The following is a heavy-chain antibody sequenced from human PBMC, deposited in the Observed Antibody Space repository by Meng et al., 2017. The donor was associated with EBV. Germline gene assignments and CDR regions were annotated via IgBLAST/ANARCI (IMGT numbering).Heavy chain of an antibody. CDR1: GGTFRSDA. CDR3: ASESGRGFTPDY. D-gene: IGHD3-10*01. CDR2: LIPMSGAP. V-gene: IGHV1-69*01. Sequence: QVPLQQSGAEVKKTGASVKVSCRTSGGTFRSDAVSWVRQAPGQGLEWIGGLIPMSGAPHYAQKFQDRVTIIADESTSTHSMELNNLRFEDTAMYYCASESGRGFTPDYWGQGTLVTVSS. J-gene: IGHJ4*02.